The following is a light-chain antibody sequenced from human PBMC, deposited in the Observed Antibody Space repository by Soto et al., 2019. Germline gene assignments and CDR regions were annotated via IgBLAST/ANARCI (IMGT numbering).Light chain of an antibody. CDR2: LEGSGSY. CDR3: ETWDSNTVV. V-gene: IGLV4-60*03. Sequence: QSVLTQSSSASASLGSSVNLTCTLSSGHSSYIIAWHQQQPGKAPRYLMKLEGSGSYNKGSGVPDRFSGSSSGADRYLTISNLQSEDEADYYCETWDSNTVVFGGGTQLTVL. CDR1: SGHSSYI. J-gene: IGLJ2*01.